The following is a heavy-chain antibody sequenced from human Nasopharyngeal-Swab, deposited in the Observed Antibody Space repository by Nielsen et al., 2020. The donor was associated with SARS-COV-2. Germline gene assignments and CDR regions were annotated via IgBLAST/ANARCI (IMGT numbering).Heavy chain of an antibody. V-gene: IGHV3-9*01. J-gene: IGHJ6*02. D-gene: IGHD1/OR15-1a*01. CDR2: ISWNSGTI. CDR1: GFTFGDYG. CDR3: ARDSWVSENKYNAMDV. Sequence: SLKISCAASGFTFGDYGMHWVRQAPGKGLEWVSAISWNSGTIGYADSVKGRFTTSRDNAKSSLYLQMNSLRPEDTALYYCARDSWVSENKYNAMDVWGQGTTVTVSS.